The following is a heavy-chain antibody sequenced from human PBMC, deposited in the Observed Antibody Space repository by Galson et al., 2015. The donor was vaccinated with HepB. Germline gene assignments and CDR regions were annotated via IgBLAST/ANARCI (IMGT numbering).Heavy chain of an antibody. CDR3: ARDLQNAFDI. CDR1: GYIFTTYY. J-gene: IGHJ3*02. Sequence: SVKVSCKASGYIFTTYYTHWVRQAPGQGLEWMGIIIPTGGSTTYAQKFQGRITMTRDTSTSTVYMELSSLRSEDTAVYYCARDLQNAFDIWGQGTMVTVSS. CDR2: IIPTGGST. V-gene: IGHV1-46*01. D-gene: IGHD4-11*01.